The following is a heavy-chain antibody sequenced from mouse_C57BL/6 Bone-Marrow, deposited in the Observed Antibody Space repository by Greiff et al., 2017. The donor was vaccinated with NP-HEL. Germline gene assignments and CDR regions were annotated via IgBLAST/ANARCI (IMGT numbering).Heavy chain of an antibody. CDR2: INPNNGGT. V-gene: IGHV1-26*01. Sequence: VQLQQSGPELVKPGASVKISCKASGYTFTDYYMNWVKQSHGKSLEWIGDINPNNGGTSYNQKFKGKATLTVDKSSSTAYMELRSLTSEDSAVYYCARATYDDYDGAMDYWGQGTSVTVSS. J-gene: IGHJ4*01. D-gene: IGHD2-4*01. CDR3: ARATYDDYDGAMDY. CDR1: GYTFTDYY.